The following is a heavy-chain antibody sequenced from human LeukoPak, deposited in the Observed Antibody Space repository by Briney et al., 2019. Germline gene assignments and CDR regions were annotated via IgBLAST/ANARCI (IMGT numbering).Heavy chain of an antibody. CDR3: AKGSKEVLFTRDHYMDV. V-gene: IGHV3-30*02. CDR1: GFTFSSYA. D-gene: IGHD3-3*01. J-gene: IGHJ6*03. Sequence: GGSLRLSCAVSGFTFSSYAMHWVRQAPGKGLEWVAFIRYDGSNKYYADSVKGRFTISRDNSKNTPYLQMNSLRAEDTAVYYCAKGSKEVLFTRDHYMDVWGKGTTVTISS. CDR2: IRYDGSNK.